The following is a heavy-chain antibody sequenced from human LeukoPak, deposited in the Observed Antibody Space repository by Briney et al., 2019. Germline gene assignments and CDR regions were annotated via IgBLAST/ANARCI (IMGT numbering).Heavy chain of an antibody. CDR2: INPSGGST. J-gene: IGHJ6*03. D-gene: IGHD1-26*01. CDR3: ARSNSGSYFSYYYYYYMDV. Sequence: ASVKVSCKASGYTFTSYYMHWVRQAPGQGLEWMGIINPSGGSTSYAQKFQGRVTMTRDMSTSTVYMELSSLRSEDTAVYYCARSNSGSYFSYYYYYYMDVWGKGTTVTVSS. V-gene: IGHV1-46*01. CDR1: GYTFTSYY.